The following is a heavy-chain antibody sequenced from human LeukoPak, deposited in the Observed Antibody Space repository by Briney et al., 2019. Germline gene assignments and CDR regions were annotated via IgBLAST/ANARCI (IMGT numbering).Heavy chain of an antibody. D-gene: IGHD6-19*01. CDR3: ARARRIAVAGTYYYYYGMDV. J-gene: IGHJ6*02. Sequence: PSETLSLTCAVYGGSFSGYYWSWIRQPPGKGLEWIGEINHSGSTYYNPSLKSRVTISVDTSKNQFSLKLSSVTAADTAVYYCARARRIAVAGTYYYYYGMDVWGQGTTVTVSS. CDR2: INHSGST. V-gene: IGHV4-34*01. CDR1: GGSFSGYY.